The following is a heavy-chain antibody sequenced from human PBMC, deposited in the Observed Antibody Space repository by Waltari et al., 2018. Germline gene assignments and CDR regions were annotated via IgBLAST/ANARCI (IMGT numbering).Heavy chain of an antibody. Sequence: EVQLLESGGDLVQPGGSLRRSCAAYGFPFSNCAMSLVSQAPGKGLDWVSFISGDGSSTYYADSVKGRFTISRDNSKDTLYLQMNSLRAEDTAVYYCVKGSASYSRDFDCWGQGALVTVSS. J-gene: IGHJ4*02. CDR1: GFPFSNCA. V-gene: IGHV3-23*01. CDR3: VKGSASYSRDFDC. CDR2: ISGDGSST. D-gene: IGHD1-26*01.